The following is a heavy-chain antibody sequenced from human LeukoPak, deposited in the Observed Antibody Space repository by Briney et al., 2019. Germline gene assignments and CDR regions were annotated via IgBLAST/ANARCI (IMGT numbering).Heavy chain of an antibody. Sequence: ASVKVSCKVSGYTLTELSMHWVRQAPGKGHEWMGGFDPEDGETIYAQKFQGRVTMTEDTSTDTAYMELSSLRSEDTAVYYCATLLYSSSWYGGGYFDLWGRGTLVIVSS. CDR1: GYTLTELS. CDR3: ATLLYSSSWYGGGYFDL. J-gene: IGHJ2*01. V-gene: IGHV1-24*01. D-gene: IGHD6-13*01. CDR2: FDPEDGET.